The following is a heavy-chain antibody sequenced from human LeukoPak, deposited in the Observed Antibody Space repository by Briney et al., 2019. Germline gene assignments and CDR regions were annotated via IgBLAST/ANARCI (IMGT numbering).Heavy chain of an antibody. Sequence: GGSVRLSCAASGVTFSNYAILWVRQAPGKGLEWVALISYGGSNKYNANSVKGRFTISRDNSKNTLYLQMNSLRTEDTAVFYCARAAYCGGGCYYYFDYWGQGTLVTVSS. J-gene: IGHJ4*02. CDR3: ARAAYCGGGCYYYFDY. CDR2: ISYGGSNK. CDR1: GVTFSNYA. V-gene: IGHV3-30-3*01. D-gene: IGHD2-21*02.